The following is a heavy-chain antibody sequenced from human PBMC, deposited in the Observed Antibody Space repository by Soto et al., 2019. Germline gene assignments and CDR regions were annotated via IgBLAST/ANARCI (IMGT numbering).Heavy chain of an antibody. D-gene: IGHD3-10*01. CDR3: ARGRKLLWFGESFDY. V-gene: IGHV4-34*01. Sequence: PSETLSLTCAVYGGSFSGYYWSWIRQPPGKGLEWIGEINHSGSTNYNPSLKSRATISVDTSKNQFSLKLSSVTAADTAVYYCARGRKLLWFGESFDYWGQGTLVTVSS. J-gene: IGHJ4*02. CDR2: INHSGST. CDR1: GGSFSGYY.